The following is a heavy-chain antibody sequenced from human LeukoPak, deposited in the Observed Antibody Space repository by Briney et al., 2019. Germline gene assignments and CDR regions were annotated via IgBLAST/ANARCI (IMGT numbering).Heavy chain of an antibody. CDR3: ARPIMITSGNAFDI. D-gene: IGHD3-16*01. CDR1: GGTFSSYA. J-gene: IGHJ3*02. V-gene: IGHV1-69*06. Sequence: ASLKLSCKASGGTFSSYAISWVRQAPGQGLEWMGGIIPIFGTTNYAQKFQGRVTITADKSTSTAYMELSSLRSEDTAVYYCARPIMITSGNAFDIWGQGTMVTVSS. CDR2: IIPIFGTT.